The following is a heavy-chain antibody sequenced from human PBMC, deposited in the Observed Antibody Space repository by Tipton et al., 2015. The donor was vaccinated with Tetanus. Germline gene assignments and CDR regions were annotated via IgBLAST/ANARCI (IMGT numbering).Heavy chain of an antibody. CDR2: IIPIFGTA. D-gene: IGHD3-22*01. CDR1: GGTFSSYA. Sequence: QVQLVQSGAEVKKPGSSVKVSCKASGGTFSSYAISWVRQAPGQGLEWMGGIIPIFGTANYAQKFQGRVTITADESTSTAYMELSSLRSEDTAVYYCARAPARGYYYDSSGYNNWFDPWGQGTLVTVSS. CDR3: ARAPARGYYYDSSGYNNWFDP. J-gene: IGHJ5*02. V-gene: IGHV1-69*12.